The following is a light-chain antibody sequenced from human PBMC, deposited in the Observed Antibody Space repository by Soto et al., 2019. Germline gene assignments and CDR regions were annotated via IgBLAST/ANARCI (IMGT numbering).Light chain of an antibody. Sequence: DIQMTQSPSSLSASVGDRVTITCQASQDIKNYLNWYQQKPGKAPKLLIYDASNLETGVPSRFSGSGSGTHFTFTISNLQPEDSATYFCQQFDDLPLTFGGGTNVEIK. J-gene: IGKJ4*01. V-gene: IGKV1-33*01. CDR2: DAS. CDR3: QQFDDLPLT. CDR1: QDIKNY.